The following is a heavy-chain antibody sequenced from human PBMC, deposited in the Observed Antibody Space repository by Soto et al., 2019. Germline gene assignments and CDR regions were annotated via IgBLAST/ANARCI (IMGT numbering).Heavy chain of an antibody. V-gene: IGHV3-30-3*01. D-gene: IGHD2-8*01. CDR3: ARGQWGY. Sequence: GRSLRLSCAASGFTFSSYAMHWVRQAPGKGLEWVAVISYDGSNKYYADSVKGRFTISRDNSKNTLYLQMNSLRAEDTAVYYCARGQWGYWGQGTLVTVSS. CDR2: ISYDGSNK. J-gene: IGHJ4*02. CDR1: GFTFSSYA.